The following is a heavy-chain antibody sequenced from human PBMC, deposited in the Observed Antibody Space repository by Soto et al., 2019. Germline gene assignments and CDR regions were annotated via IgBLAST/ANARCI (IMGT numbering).Heavy chain of an antibody. D-gene: IGHD3-22*01. CDR1: GYTFTGYY. Sequence: ASVKVSCKASGYTFTGYYMHWVRQAPGQGREWMGWINPNSGGTNYAQKFQGRVPMTRDTSISTAYMELSRLRSDDTAVYSCARSFAGFRVYDSSGHDAFDIWGQGTLVTVSS. CDR2: INPNSGGT. CDR3: ARSFAGFRVYDSSGHDAFDI. J-gene: IGHJ3*02. V-gene: IGHV1-2*02.